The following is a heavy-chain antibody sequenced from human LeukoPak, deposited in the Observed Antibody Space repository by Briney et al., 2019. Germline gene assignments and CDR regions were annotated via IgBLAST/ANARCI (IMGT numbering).Heavy chain of an antibody. D-gene: IGHD5-12*01. J-gene: IGHJ4*02. CDR3: ASAHGGSGYDRPFDY. CDR1: RFYFSTYD. CDR2: IDSSASTT. V-gene: IGHV3-48*03. Sequence: GGSLRLSCTASRFYFSTYDVNWVRQVPGKGLEWVSYIDSSASTTYYAGSVQGRFTISRDNAKNSLYLQMRSLRVEDTAFYYCASAHGGSGYDRPFDYWGQGTLVTVSS.